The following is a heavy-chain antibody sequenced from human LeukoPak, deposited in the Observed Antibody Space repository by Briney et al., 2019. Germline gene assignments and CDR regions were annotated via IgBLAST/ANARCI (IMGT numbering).Heavy chain of an antibody. J-gene: IGHJ4*02. Sequence: PGGSLRLSCAASGFTFSRFGMNWVRQAPGKGLEWVSVISGSGGNTKYADSVQGRFIISRDNSKNTLYLEMNSLRAEDTAVYYCAKDIGSYYDYWGQGILVTVSS. CDR2: ISGSGGNT. V-gene: IGHV3-23*01. CDR3: AKDIGSYYDY. CDR1: GFTFSRFG. D-gene: IGHD3-10*01.